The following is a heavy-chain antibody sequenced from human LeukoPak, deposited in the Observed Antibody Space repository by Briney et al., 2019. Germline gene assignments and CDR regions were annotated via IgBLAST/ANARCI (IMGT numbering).Heavy chain of an antibody. V-gene: IGHV3-7*01. CDR3: AREMFSAYYDSSGYTDY. CDR1: GFTFSSYW. D-gene: IGHD3-22*01. Sequence: PGGSLRLSCAASGFTFSSYWMSWVRQAPGKGLEWVANIKQDGSEKYYVDSVKGRFTISRDNAKNSLYLQMNSLRAEDTAVYYCAREMFSAYYDSSGYTDYWGQATLVTVSS. J-gene: IGHJ4*02. CDR2: IKQDGSEK.